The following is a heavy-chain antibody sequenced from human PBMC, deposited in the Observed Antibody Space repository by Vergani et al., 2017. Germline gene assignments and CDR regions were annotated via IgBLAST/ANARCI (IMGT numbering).Heavy chain of an antibody. Sequence: EVQLVESGGGLVKPGGSLRLSCAASGFTVSRNYMSGVRQAPGRGLEWVSVIYSGGSKYYADSVKGRFTISRDNSKNTLYLQMNSLRAEDTAVYYCATARYSSGWDTDAVDIWGQGTMVTVSS. D-gene: IGHD6-19*01. CDR3: ATARYSSGWDTDAVDI. CDR1: GFTVSRNY. CDR2: IYSGGSK. V-gene: IGHV3-66*01. J-gene: IGHJ3*02.